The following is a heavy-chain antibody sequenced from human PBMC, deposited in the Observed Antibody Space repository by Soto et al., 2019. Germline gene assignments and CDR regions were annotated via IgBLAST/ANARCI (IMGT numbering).Heavy chain of an antibody. CDR3: ARDGSPAAKGYWFDP. CDR2: IYYSGST. D-gene: IGHD2-2*01. V-gene: IGHV4-31*03. CDR1: GGSISSGVYY. J-gene: IGHJ5*02. Sequence: PSETLSLTCTVSGGSISSGVYYWSWIRQHPGKGLEWIGYIYYSGSTYYNPSLKSRVTISVDTSKNQFSLKLSSVTAADTAVYYCARDGSPAAKGYWFDPWGQGTLVTVS.